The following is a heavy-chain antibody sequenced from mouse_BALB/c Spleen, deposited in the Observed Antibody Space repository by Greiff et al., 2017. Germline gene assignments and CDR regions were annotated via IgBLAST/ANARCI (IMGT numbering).Heavy chain of an antibody. Sequence: EVQLQESGAELVKPGASVKLSCTASGFNIKDTYMHWVKQRPEQGLEWIGRIDPANGNTKYDPKFQGKATITADTSSNTAYLQLSSLTSEDTAVYYCAPPTASFAYWGQGTLVTVSA. CDR3: APPTASFAY. D-gene: IGHD1-2*01. V-gene: IGHV14-3*02. CDR2: IDPANGNT. J-gene: IGHJ3*01. CDR1: GFNIKDTY.